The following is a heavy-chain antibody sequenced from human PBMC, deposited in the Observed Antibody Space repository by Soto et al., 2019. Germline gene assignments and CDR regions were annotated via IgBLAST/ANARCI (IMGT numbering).Heavy chain of an antibody. J-gene: IGHJ4*02. CDR2: ISGSGDKT. D-gene: IGHD1-26*01. CDR1: GFIFSDYA. V-gene: IGHV3-23*01. Sequence: GGSLRLSCAASGFIFSDYAMSWVRQAPGKGLECVACISGSGDKTFYADSVKGRFTISRDNSKNTVSLHMNSLRVDDTAVYFCAKDRFGIVGPVDYWGPGTLVTVSS. CDR3: AKDRFGIVGPVDY.